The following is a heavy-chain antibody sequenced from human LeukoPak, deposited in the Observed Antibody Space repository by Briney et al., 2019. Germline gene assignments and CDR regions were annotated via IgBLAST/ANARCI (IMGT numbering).Heavy chain of an antibody. CDR1: GGSFSGYY. CDR3: AMPDLTYCGGDCYSSPAFDI. J-gene: IGHJ3*02. Sequence: PSETLSLTCAVYGGSFSGYYWSWIRQPPGKGLEWIGEINHSGRTNYNPSLKGRVTISVDTSKNQFSLKLSSVTAADTAVYYCAMPDLTYCGGDCYSSPAFDIWGQGTMVTVSS. V-gene: IGHV4-34*01. D-gene: IGHD2-21*02. CDR2: INHSGRT.